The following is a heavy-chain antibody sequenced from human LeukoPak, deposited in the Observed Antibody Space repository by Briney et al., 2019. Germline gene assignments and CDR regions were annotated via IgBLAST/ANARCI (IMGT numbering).Heavy chain of an antibody. CDR1: GFTFSSYE. V-gene: IGHV3-48*03. D-gene: IGHD3-22*01. CDR3: ARDNYDSSGYYFD. Sequence: GGALRLSCAASGFTFSSYEMNWVRQAPGKGLDWVSYISSSGSTTHYADSVKGRFTISRDNAKNSLYLQMNSLRAEDTAVYYCARDNYDSSGYYFDWGQGTLVTVSS. J-gene: IGHJ4*02. CDR2: ISSSGSTT.